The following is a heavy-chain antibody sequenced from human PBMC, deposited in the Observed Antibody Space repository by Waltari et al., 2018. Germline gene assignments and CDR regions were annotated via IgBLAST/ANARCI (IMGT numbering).Heavy chain of an antibody. J-gene: IGHJ6*03. CDR1: GGSISSYY. CDR3: ARAGIAARPRYYYYMDV. D-gene: IGHD6-6*01. CDR2: IYYSGST. Sequence: QVQLQESGPGLVKPSETLSLTCTVSGGSISSYYWSWIRQPPGKGLEWIGYIYYSGSTNYNPSLESRVTISVDTSKNQFSLKLSSVTAADTAVYYCARAGIAARPRYYYYMDVWGKGTTVTVSS. V-gene: IGHV4-59*01.